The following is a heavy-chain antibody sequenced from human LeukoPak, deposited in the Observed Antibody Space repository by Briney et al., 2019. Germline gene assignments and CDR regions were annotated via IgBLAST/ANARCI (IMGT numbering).Heavy chain of an antibody. Sequence: GGSLRLSCAASGFTFSSYAMSWLRQAPAKGLEWVSAISDSGDATYYADSVKGRFTISRDNSKSTLYLQMNNLRAEDTALYYCAKERGHSKPFDYWGQGTLVTVSS. J-gene: IGHJ4*02. CDR2: ISDSGDAT. V-gene: IGHV3-23*01. D-gene: IGHD4-23*01. CDR1: GFTFSSYA. CDR3: AKERGHSKPFDY.